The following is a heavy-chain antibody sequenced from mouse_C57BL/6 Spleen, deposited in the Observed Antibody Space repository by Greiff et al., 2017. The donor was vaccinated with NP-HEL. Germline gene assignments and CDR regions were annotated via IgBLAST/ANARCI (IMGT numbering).Heavy chain of an antibody. CDR2: ISYDGSN. D-gene: IGHD2-4*01. V-gene: IGHV3-6*01. Sequence: EVKLQESGPGLVKPSQSLSLTCSVTGYSITRGYYWNWIRQFPGNKLEWMGYISYDGSNNYNPSLKNRISITRDTSKNQFFLKLNSVTTEDTATYYCARGGDYDVVAYWGQGTLVTVSA. CDR3: ARGGDYDVVAY. CDR1: GYSITRGYY. J-gene: IGHJ3*01.